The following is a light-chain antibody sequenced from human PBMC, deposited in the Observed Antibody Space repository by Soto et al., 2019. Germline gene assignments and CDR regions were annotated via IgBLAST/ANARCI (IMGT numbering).Light chain of an antibody. CDR2: GAS. CDR1: QSFNSIY. Sequence: EIVLTQSPGTLSLSPGERATLSCRASQSFNSIYLAWYQQKPGQAPRLLIYGASSRATGIPDRFSGSGSGTDFTLTISRLEPEDFAVYYCHQYDSWTCGQGTKVAIK. CDR3: HQYDSWT. J-gene: IGKJ1*01. V-gene: IGKV3-20*01.